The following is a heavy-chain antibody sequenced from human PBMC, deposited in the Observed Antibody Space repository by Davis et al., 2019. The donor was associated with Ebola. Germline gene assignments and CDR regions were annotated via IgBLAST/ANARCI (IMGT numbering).Heavy chain of an antibody. V-gene: IGHV3-30*03. D-gene: IGHD6-13*01. CDR3: AREGSSWSLYYYYGMDV. CDR2: ISYDGSNT. J-gene: IGHJ6*02. Sequence: PGGSLRLSCAASGFTFSSYGMHWVRQAPGKGLEWVAVISYDGSNTYYADSVKGRFTISRDNSKNTLYLQMNSLRAEDPAVYYCAREGSSWSLYYYYGMDVWGQGTTVTVSS. CDR1: GFTFSSYG.